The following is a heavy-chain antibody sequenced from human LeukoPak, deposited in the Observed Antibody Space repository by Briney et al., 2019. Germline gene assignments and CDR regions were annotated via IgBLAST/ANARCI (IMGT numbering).Heavy chain of an antibody. J-gene: IGHJ4*02. Sequence: SETLSLSCAVLGGSFSGYYWIWIRQSPGKGLEWIGETNPRGSTNYNPSLKSRVTISVDRSKNQFSLKLSSVTAADTAVYYCACQIAVAIDYWGQGTLVTVSS. CDR2: TNPRGST. D-gene: IGHD6-19*01. CDR1: GGSFSGYY. V-gene: IGHV4-34*01. CDR3: ACQIAVAIDY.